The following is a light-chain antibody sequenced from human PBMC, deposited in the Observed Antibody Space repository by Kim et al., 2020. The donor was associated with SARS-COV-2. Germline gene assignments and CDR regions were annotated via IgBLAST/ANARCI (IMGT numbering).Light chain of an antibody. Sequence: SPGERDTLTCRTSQSVSSSYLAWYQQKPGQAPRLLIYGESSRATGIPDRFSGSGSGTDFTLTISRLEPEDFAVYYCQQYGSSLITFGPGTRLEIK. CDR1: QSVSSSY. J-gene: IGKJ5*01. CDR2: GES. V-gene: IGKV3-20*01. CDR3: QQYGSSLIT.